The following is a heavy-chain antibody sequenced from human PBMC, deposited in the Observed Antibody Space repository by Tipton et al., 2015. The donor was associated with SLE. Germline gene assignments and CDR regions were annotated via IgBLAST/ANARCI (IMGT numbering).Heavy chain of an antibody. J-gene: IGHJ4*02. D-gene: IGHD3-10*01. CDR3: AKSQAGSYYSFVC. CDR2: ISGSGGST. V-gene: IGHV3-23*04. Sequence: QLVQSGGGVVRPGGSLRLSCAASGFTFDDYGMSWVRQAPGKGLEWVSAISGSGGSTYYADSVKGRFTISRDNSKNTLYLQMNSLRAEDTAVYYCAKSQAGSYYSFVCWGQGTLVTVSS. CDR1: GFTFDDYG.